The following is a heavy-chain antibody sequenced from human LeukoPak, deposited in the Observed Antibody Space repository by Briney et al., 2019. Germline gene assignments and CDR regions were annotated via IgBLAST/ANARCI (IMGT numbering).Heavy chain of an antibody. CDR1: GFTFSSYA. Sequence: GGSLRLSCAASGFTFSSYAMTWVRQAPGEGLEWVSTISATGGFTFYPDSVTGRFTVSRDNSKNTLYLQMNSLRAEDTAVYYCARDAEVYYFDYWGQGTLVTVSS. V-gene: IGHV3-23*01. J-gene: IGHJ4*02. CDR3: ARDAEVYYFDY. CDR2: ISATGGFT.